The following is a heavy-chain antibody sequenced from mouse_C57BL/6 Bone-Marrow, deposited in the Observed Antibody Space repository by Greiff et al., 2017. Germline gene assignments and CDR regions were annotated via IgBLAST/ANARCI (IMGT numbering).Heavy chain of an antibody. V-gene: IGHV1-81*01. CDR2: IYPRSGNT. CDR3: ATSITTVAFDY. Sequence: VKLMESGAELARPGASVKLSCKASGYTFTSYGISWVKQRTGQGLEWIGEIYPRSGNTYYNEKFKGKATLTADKSSSTAYMELRSLTSEDSAVYFCATSITTVAFDYWGQGTTLTVSS. CDR1: GYTFTSYG. D-gene: IGHD1-1*01. J-gene: IGHJ2*01.